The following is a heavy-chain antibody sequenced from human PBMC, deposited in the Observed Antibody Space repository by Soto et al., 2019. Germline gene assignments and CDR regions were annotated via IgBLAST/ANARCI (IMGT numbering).Heavy chain of an antibody. CDR1: GYTFTSYA. V-gene: IGHV1-3*01. Sequence: QVQLVQSGAEVKKPGASVKVSCKASGYTFTSYAMHWVRQAPGQRLEWMGWINAGNGNTKYSQKFQTIRTITSDTSASTAYMELSRLRSEDTAVYYCARGDYSNYGHYYYYYYMDVWGKGTTVTVSS. D-gene: IGHD4-4*01. J-gene: IGHJ6*03. CDR2: INAGNGNT. CDR3: ARGDYSNYGHYYYYYYMDV.